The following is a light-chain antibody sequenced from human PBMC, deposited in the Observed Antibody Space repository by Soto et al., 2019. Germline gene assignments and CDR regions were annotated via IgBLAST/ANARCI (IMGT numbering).Light chain of an antibody. CDR3: QQYGSSPPWT. J-gene: IGKJ1*01. CDR2: GAS. CDR1: QSVSSSY. V-gene: IGKV3-20*01. Sequence: EIVLTQSPGTLSLSPGERATLSCRASQSVSSSYLAWYQRKPGQAPRLLIYGASSRATGIPDRFSGSGSGTDFTLTISRLEPEDFAVYYCQQYGSSPPWTFGQGTKVETK.